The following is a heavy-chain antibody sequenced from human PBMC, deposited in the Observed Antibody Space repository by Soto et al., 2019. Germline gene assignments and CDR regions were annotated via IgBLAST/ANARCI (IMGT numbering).Heavy chain of an antibody. D-gene: IGHD3-10*01. Sequence: GGSLRLSCAASGFTFSNAWMNWVRQAPGKGLEWVGRIKSKTDGGTTDYAAPVKGRFTISRDDSKNTLYLQMNSLKTEDTAVYYCIALYRQYGSGEIYYGMDVWGQGTTVTVSS. CDR1: GFTFSNAW. CDR2: IKSKTDGGTT. CDR3: IALYRQYGSGEIYYGMDV. V-gene: IGHV3-15*07. J-gene: IGHJ6*02.